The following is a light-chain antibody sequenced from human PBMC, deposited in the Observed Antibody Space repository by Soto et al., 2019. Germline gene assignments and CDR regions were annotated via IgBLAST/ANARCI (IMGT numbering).Light chain of an antibody. CDR2: EAS. J-gene: IGKJ1*01. CDR3: QQHGSSPWT. CDR1: QTVSSS. Sequence: EIVLTQSPATLSLSPGERATLSCRASQTVSSSLAWYQQKPGQAPRLLIYEASNRATGIPARFIGNGSGTDFTLTISRLEPEDFAVYYCQQHGSSPWTFGQGTKVDIK. V-gene: IGKV3-11*01.